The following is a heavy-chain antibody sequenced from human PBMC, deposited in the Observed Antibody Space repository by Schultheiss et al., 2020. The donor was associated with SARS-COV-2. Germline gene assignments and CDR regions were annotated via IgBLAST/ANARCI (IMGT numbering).Heavy chain of an antibody. V-gene: IGHV3-66*01. CDR1: GFTFSSYW. CDR3: AKASSIAARVGY. CDR2: IYSGGST. J-gene: IGHJ4*02. D-gene: IGHD6-6*01. Sequence: GGSLRLSCAASGFTFSSYWMSWVRQAPGKGLGWVSVIYSGGSTYYADSVKGRFTISRDNSKNTLYLQMNSLRAEDTSVYYCAKASSIAARVGYWGQGTLVTVSS.